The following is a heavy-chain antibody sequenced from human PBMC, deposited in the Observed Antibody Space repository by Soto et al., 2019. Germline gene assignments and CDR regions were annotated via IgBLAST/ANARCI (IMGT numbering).Heavy chain of an antibody. Sequence: QLQLQESGSGLVKPSQTLSLTCAVSGGSISSGGYSWSWIRQPPGKGLEWIGYIYHSGSTYYNPSLKSRLTVSVDRSKNQFSLKLSSVTAADTAVYYCAGRRGFPYYYGMDVWGQGTTVTVSS. CDR1: GGSISSGGYS. CDR3: AGRRGFPYYYGMDV. J-gene: IGHJ6*02. CDR2: IYHSGST. V-gene: IGHV4-30-2*01. D-gene: IGHD5-12*01.